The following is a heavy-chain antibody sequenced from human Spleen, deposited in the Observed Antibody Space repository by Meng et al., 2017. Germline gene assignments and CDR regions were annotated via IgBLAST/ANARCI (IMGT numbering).Heavy chain of an antibody. CDR2: IDPKSGDT. Sequence: ASVKVSCKPSGYNFPDYYIHWVRRAPGQGLEWMGRIDPKSGDTHYAQKFQDRVTMTGDTSIGTAYMELRGLTSDDTAMYYCARDEDISAAGKLFGDYWGQGTLVTVSS. CDR1: GYNFPDYY. D-gene: IGHD6-13*01. CDR3: ARDEDISAAGKLFGDY. J-gene: IGHJ4*02. V-gene: IGHV1-2*06.